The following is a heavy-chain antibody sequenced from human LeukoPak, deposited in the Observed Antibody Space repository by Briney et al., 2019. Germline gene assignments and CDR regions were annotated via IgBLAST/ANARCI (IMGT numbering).Heavy chain of an antibody. D-gene: IGHD4-23*01. J-gene: IGHJ4*02. CDR3: ARGRNDNGGMFFDS. CDR1: GGSIRSYY. CDR2: ISYSGYT. Sequence: SETLSLTCTVSGGSIRSYYWSWLRPAPGKGLEWIGFISYSGYTSYSPSLKSRVAISVDTSKSQFSLRLSSLTAADTAIYYCARGRNDNGGMFFDSWAQGTLVTVSS. V-gene: IGHV4-59*01.